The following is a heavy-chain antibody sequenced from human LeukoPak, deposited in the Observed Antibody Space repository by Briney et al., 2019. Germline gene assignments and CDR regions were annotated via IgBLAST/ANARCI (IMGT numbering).Heavy chain of an antibody. CDR1: GFIFSSYN. Sequence: PGGSLRLSCAASGFIFSSYNMNWVRQAPGKGLEWVSTLSGSGITTYYADSVKGRFTISRDNSKNTLYLQMNSLRAEDTAVYYCAKGIYSSGWSYFDYWGHGTLVTVSS. V-gene: IGHV3-23*01. CDR3: AKGIYSSGWSYFDY. J-gene: IGHJ4*01. CDR2: LSGSGITT. D-gene: IGHD6-19*01.